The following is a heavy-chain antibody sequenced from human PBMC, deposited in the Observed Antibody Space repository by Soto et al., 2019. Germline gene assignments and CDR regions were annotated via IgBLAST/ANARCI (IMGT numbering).Heavy chain of an antibody. CDR3: ARDQGSHPGD. V-gene: IGHV4-4*02. Sequence: QVQLQESGPGLVRPSGTLSLTCAVSGGSITSSNWWSWVRQPPGKGLEWIGEIYHSGSTNYNPSLKSRVTMSVVPSKNLFSLTLNSVTAADTAFYFCARDQGSHPGDWGQGTLVSVSS. CDR2: IYHSGST. D-gene: IGHD6-13*01. J-gene: IGHJ4*02. CDR1: GGSITSSNW.